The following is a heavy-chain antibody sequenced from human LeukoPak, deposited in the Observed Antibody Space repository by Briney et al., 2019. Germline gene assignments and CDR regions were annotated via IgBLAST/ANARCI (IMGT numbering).Heavy chain of an antibody. Sequence: PGGSLRLSCVASGFTFSSYWMSWVRQAPGKGLEWVANIKHDGTQNYYVDSVKGRFTISRDNAKNSLYLQMNSLRAEETAVYYCARLRPYSSDWYAYYGVDVWGQGTTVTVSS. CDR2: IKHDGTQN. J-gene: IGHJ6*02. CDR1: GFTFSSYW. V-gene: IGHV3-7*04. D-gene: IGHD6-13*01. CDR3: ARLRPYSSDWYAYYGVDV.